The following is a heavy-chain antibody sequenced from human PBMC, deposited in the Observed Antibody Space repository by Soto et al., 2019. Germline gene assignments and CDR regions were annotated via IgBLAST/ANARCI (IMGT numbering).Heavy chain of an antibody. V-gene: IGHV1-8*01. CDR1: GYTFTSYH. D-gene: IGHD5-12*01. J-gene: IGHJ4*02. CDR2: MDPNSYDT. Sequence: QVQLVQSGTEVKKPGASVKVSCKASGYTFTSYHINWVRQATGQGLEWMGWMDPNSYDTDYAQRFQGRVTMTKDTSINTAYMELSSLTSEDTAVYYCARGVAEGFDHWGQGALVTVSS. CDR3: ARGVAEGFDH.